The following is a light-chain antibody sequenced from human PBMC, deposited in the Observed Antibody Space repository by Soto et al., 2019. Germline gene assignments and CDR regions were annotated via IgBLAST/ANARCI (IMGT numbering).Light chain of an antibody. V-gene: IGLV1-40*01. CDR3: QSYDGGLSAYV. Sequence: QSVLTQPPSVSGAPGQRVTISCTGSSSNIGAGYDVHWYQQLPRTSPKLLVYGNSNRPSGVPDRFSGSKSGTSASLAITGLQAEDEADYYCQSYDGGLSAYVFGGGTQLTVL. CDR2: GNS. J-gene: IGLJ7*01. CDR1: SSNIGAGYD.